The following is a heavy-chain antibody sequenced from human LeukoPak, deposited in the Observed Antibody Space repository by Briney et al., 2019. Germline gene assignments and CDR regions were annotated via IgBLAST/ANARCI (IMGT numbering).Heavy chain of an antibody. Sequence: SETLSLTCAVYGGSFSGYYWSWLRQPPGKGLEWIGEINHSGSTNYNPSLKSRVTISVDTSKNQFSLKLSSVTAADTAVYYCAREASSGSDGMDVWGQGTTVTVSS. V-gene: IGHV4-34*01. J-gene: IGHJ6*02. D-gene: IGHD3-22*01. CDR2: INHSGST. CDR3: AREASSGSDGMDV. CDR1: GGSFSGYY.